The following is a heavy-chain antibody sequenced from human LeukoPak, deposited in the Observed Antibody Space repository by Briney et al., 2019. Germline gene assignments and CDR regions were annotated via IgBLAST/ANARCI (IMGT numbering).Heavy chain of an antibody. J-gene: IGHJ4*02. V-gene: IGHV4-34*01. CDR1: GGSFSGYY. Sequence: SETLSLTCAVYGGSFSGYYWSWIRQPPGKGPEWIGEINHSGSTNYNPSLKSRVTISVDTSKNQFSLKLSSVTAADTAVYYCARVHSSLRGYSYGKFDYWGQGTLVTVSS. CDR3: ARVHSSLRGYSYGKFDY. CDR2: INHSGST. D-gene: IGHD5-18*01.